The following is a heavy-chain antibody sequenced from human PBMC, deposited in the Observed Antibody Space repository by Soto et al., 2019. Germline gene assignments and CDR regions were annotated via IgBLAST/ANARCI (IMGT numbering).Heavy chain of an antibody. V-gene: IGHV1-18*01. CDR1: GYTFTSYG. Sequence: QVQLVQSGAEVKKPGASVKVSCKASGYTFTSYGISWVRQAPEQGLEWMGWISAYNGNTNYAQKLQGRVTMTTDTSTSTAYMELRSLRSDDTAVYYCAREGNIVATIPYYYYYGMDVWGQGTTVTVSS. CDR3: AREGNIVATIPYYYYYGMDV. J-gene: IGHJ6*02. D-gene: IGHD5-12*01. CDR2: ISAYNGNT.